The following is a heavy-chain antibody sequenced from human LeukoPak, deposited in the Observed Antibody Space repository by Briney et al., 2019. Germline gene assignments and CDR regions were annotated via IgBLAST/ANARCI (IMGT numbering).Heavy chain of an antibody. Sequence: GASVKVSCKASGYTFTSYGISWVRQAPGQGLEWMGWISAYNGNTNYAQKLQGRVTMTTDTSTSTAYMELRSLRSDDTAVYYCARDMKTYPYSSSSPAGNFDYWGQGTLVTVSS. CDR1: GYTFTSYG. J-gene: IGHJ4*02. CDR3: ARDMKTYPYSSSSPAGNFDY. D-gene: IGHD6-6*01. CDR2: ISAYNGNT. V-gene: IGHV1-18*01.